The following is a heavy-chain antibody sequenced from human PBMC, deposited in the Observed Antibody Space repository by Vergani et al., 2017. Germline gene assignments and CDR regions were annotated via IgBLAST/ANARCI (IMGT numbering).Heavy chain of an antibody. J-gene: IGHJ4*02. Sequence: QVQLVESAGGVVQPGGSLRLSCAASGFTFSNFGMHWIRQAPGKGLEWLAYRVNDGINTRYRDAVKGRFTVSRDNSKDILYLQMDSLRSEDTALYYCAKYLRDSTDGLPDSWGPGTLFIVSS. V-gene: IGHV3-30*02. D-gene: IGHD2-21*02. CDR2: RVNDGINT. CDR1: GFTFSNFG. CDR3: AKYLRDSTDGLPDS.